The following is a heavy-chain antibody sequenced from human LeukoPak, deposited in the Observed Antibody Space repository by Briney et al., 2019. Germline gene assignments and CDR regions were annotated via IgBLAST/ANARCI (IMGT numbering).Heavy chain of an antibody. CDR1: GFTFNSYG. CDR3: ATTRAYDSSYFDI. J-gene: IGHJ3*02. Sequence: GGSLRLSCAASGFTFNSYGMHWVRQAPGKGLEWVAFIRYDGSNKYYADSVKGRFTISRDNSKNTLYLQMNSLRAEDTAVYYCATTRAYDSSYFDIWGQGTMVTVSP. D-gene: IGHD3-22*01. V-gene: IGHV3-30*02. CDR2: IRYDGSNK.